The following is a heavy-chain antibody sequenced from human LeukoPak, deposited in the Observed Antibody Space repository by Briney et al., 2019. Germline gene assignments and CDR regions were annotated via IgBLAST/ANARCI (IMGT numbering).Heavy chain of an antibody. Sequence: GGSLRVSCAASGFTFSSYAMSWVRQAPGKGLEWVSAISVSGGSTYYADSVKGRFTISRDNSKNTLYLQMNSLRAEDTAVYYCAKVFRSGDLFVTDYWGQGTLVTVSS. V-gene: IGHV3-23*01. CDR1: GFTFSSYA. J-gene: IGHJ4*02. CDR2: ISVSGGST. D-gene: IGHD4-17*01. CDR3: AKVFRSGDLFVTDY.